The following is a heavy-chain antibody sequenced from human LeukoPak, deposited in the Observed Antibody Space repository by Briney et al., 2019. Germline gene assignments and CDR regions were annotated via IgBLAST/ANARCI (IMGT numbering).Heavy chain of an antibody. Sequence: PSETLSLTCTVSGGSISSSSYYWSWIRQPPGKGLEWIGYIYYSGSTNYNPSLKSRVTMSVDTSKNQFSLKLTSVTAADTAVYYCARDSGYYYENWGQGTLVTVSS. V-gene: IGHV4-61*01. CDR1: GGSISSSSYY. D-gene: IGHD2-15*01. CDR3: ARDSGYYYEN. CDR2: IYYSGST. J-gene: IGHJ4*02.